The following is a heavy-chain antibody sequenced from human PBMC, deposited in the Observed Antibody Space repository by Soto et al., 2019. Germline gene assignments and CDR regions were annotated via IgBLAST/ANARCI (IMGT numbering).Heavy chain of an antibody. V-gene: IGHV3-7*03. Sequence: EVQLVESGGGLVQPGGSLRLSCVASGLTFNNYWMSWVRQAPGKGLEWVASINQDGTLKYYVDSVKGRFTISRDNAQNSFFLQMISLRAEDTAVYYCARWQSSGWYLDVWGQGTLLSVSS. CDR3: ARWQSSGWYLDV. CDR1: GLTFNNYW. CDR2: INQDGTLK. J-gene: IGHJ4*02. D-gene: IGHD6-19*01.